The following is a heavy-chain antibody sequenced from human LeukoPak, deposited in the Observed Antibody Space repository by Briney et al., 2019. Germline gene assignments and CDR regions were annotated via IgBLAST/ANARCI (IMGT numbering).Heavy chain of an antibody. CDR1: GGSFSGYY. Sequence: SETLSLTCAVYGGSFSGYYWSWIRQPPGKGLEWIGEINHSGSTNYNPSLKRRVTISVDTSKNQFSLKLSSVTAADTAVYYCARGRLYYDFWSGYLYYFDYWGQGTLVTVSS. J-gene: IGHJ4*02. D-gene: IGHD3-3*01. CDR2: INHSGST. V-gene: IGHV4-34*01. CDR3: ARGRLYYDFWSGYLYYFDY.